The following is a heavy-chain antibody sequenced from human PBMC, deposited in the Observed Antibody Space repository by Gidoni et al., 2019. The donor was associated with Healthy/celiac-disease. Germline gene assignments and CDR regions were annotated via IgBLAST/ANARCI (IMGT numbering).Heavy chain of an antibody. V-gene: IGHV3-23*01. CDR3: ANPGVTGTRGLELFTFDI. D-gene: IGHD1-7*01. J-gene: IGHJ3*02. CDR2: ISGSGGST. Sequence: EVQLLESGGGLVQPGGSLRHACAASGFTFSSYAMSWVRQAPGKGLEWVSAISGSGGSTYYADSVKGRFTISRDNSKNTLYLQMNSLRAEDTAVYYCANPGVTGTRGLELFTFDIWGQGTMVTVSS. CDR1: GFTFSSYA.